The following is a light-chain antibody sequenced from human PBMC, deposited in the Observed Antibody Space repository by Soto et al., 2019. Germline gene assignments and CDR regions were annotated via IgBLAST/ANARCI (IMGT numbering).Light chain of an antibody. CDR2: QIS. CDR1: QSPVHTNGNTY. CDR3: MQAAQFPWT. V-gene: IGKV2-24*01. Sequence: DIVMTQTPLSSPVTLGQPASISCRSSQSPVHTNGNTYLTWLQQRPGQPPSLLIYQISNRFSGVPDRFSGSGAGTDSTLKISRVEAEDVGIYYCMQAAQFPWTFGQGTKVEIK. J-gene: IGKJ1*01.